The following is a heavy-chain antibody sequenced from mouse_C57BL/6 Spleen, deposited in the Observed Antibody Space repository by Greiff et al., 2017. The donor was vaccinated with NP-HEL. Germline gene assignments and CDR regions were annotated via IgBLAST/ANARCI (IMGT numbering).Heavy chain of an antibody. V-gene: IGHV1-80*01. CDR3: ARGELGQDFDY. Sequence: QVQLKQSGAELVKPGASVKISCKASGYAFSSYWMNWVKQRPGKGLEWIGQIYPGDGDTNYNGKFKGKATLTADKSSSTAYMQLSSLTSEDSAVYFCARGELGQDFDYWGQGTTLTVSS. CDR1: GYAFSSYW. D-gene: IGHD4-1*01. J-gene: IGHJ2*01. CDR2: IYPGDGDT.